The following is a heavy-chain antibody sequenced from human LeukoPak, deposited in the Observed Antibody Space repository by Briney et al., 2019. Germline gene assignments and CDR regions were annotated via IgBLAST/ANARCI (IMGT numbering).Heavy chain of an antibody. Sequence: VSVKVSCKASGYTFTSYDINWVRQATGQGLEWMGWMNPNSGNTGYAQKFQGRVTMTRNTSISTAYMELSSLRSEDTAVYYCARLGYYYYGMDVWGQGTTATVSS. CDR1: GYTFTSYD. V-gene: IGHV1-8*01. CDR2: MNPNSGNT. J-gene: IGHJ6*02. CDR3: ARLGYYYYGMDV.